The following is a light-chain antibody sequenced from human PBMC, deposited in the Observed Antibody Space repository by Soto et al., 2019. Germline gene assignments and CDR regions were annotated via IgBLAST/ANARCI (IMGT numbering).Light chain of an antibody. CDR3: QQYYSTPYT. J-gene: IGKJ2*01. Sequence: DIVMTQSPDSLAVSLGERATINCKSSQILLYSSSDKIYLSWYQQKPGQPPKLLISWASTRQSGVPDRFSGSCSGTDFTLTISSLQAEDVAVYYCQQYYSTPYTFGQGTKLEIK. CDR1: QILLYSSSDKIY. V-gene: IGKV4-1*01. CDR2: WAS.